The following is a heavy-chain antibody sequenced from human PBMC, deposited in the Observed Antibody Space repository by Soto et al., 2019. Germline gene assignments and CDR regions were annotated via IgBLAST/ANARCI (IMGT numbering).Heavy chain of an antibody. CDR2: ISSGSDFI. CDR1: FSMYS. V-gene: IGHV3-21*02. CDR3: TRDQGGSYDSWFDP. Sequence: EVQVVESGGGLVKPGGSLRLSCNFSFSMYSMDWVRQAPGKGLEWVASISSGSDFIKYADSVKGRFTISRDNTKNSVSLQRSSLSVEDTAMYYCTRDQGGSYDSWFDPWGRGTLVTVSS. D-gene: IGHD1-26*01. J-gene: IGHJ5*02.